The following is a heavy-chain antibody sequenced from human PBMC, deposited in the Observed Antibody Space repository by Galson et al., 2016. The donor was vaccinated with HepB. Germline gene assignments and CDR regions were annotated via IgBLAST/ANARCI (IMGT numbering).Heavy chain of an antibody. Sequence: QSGAEVKKPGESLRISCKGSGHSFTSYWIGWVRQMPGKGLEWMGIIYPGDSDTRYSPSFEGQVTISADKSINTAYLQWSRLKASDTAIYYCATGSASSFDYWGQGTLVTVSS. CDR3: ATGSASSFDY. J-gene: IGHJ4*02. CDR2: IYPGDSDT. V-gene: IGHV5-51*01. CDR1: GHSFTSYW. D-gene: IGHD6-19*01.